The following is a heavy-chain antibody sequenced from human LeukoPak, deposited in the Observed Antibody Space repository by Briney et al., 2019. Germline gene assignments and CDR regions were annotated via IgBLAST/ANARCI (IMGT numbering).Heavy chain of an antibody. V-gene: IGHV3-21*01. D-gene: IGHD6-19*01. CDR2: ITSTSSYV. CDR3: ARVKPGIAVGIDY. Sequence: GGSLRLSCAASGFTFSTYNMNWVRQAPGKRLEWVSSITSTSSYVFYADSVKGRFTISRDNAKNSLYLQINSLRAEDTAVYYCARVKPGIAVGIDYWGQGTLVTVSS. CDR1: GFTFSTYN. J-gene: IGHJ4*02.